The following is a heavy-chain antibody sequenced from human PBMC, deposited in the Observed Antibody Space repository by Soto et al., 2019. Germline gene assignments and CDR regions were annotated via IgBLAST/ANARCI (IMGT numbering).Heavy chain of an antibody. V-gene: IGHV1-18*01. Sequence: QVPLVQSGAEVKKPGASVKVSCKASGYTFTIYGISWVRQAPGQGLEWMGWISAYNGNTNYAQKLQGRVTMTTDTSTSTAYMELRSLRSDATAVYYCARNVAKGDGIAVASDYWGQGTLVSVSS. CDR3: ARNVAKGDGIAVASDY. CDR2: ISAYNGNT. J-gene: IGHJ4*02. CDR1: GYTFTIYG. D-gene: IGHD6-19*01.